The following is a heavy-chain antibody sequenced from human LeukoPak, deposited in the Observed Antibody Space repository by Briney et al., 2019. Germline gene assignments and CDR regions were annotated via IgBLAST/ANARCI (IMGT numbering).Heavy chain of an antibody. CDR1: GFTFDDYA. D-gene: IGHD3-10*01. V-gene: IGHV3-9*01. CDR2: ISWNSVSI. J-gene: IGHJ6*02. CDR3: AKDTGSGVYYYGMDV. Sequence: GGSLRLSCAASGFTFDDYAMHWVRQAPGKGLEWVSGISWNSVSIDYADSVKGRFTIPRDNAKNSLYLQMSSLRAEDTAFYYCAKDTGSGVYYYGMDVWGQGTTVTVSS.